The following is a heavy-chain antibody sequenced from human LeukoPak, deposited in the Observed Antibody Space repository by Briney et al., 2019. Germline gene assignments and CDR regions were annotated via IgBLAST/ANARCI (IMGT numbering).Heavy chain of an antibody. CDR3: AKVADPGIAVSLGAVDI. D-gene: IGHD6-19*01. CDR2: ISGSGGST. CDR1: GFTFSSYA. Sequence: GGSLRLSCAASGFTFSSYAMSWVRQAPGKGLEWVSAISGSGGSTSYADPVKGRFTISRDNPKNPLYLQMDSLRAEDTAVYCCAKVADPGIAVSLGAVDIWGQGTMVTVSS. V-gene: IGHV3-23*01. J-gene: IGHJ3*02.